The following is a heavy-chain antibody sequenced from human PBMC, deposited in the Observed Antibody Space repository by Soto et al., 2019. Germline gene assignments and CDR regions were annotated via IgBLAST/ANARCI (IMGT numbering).Heavy chain of an antibody. J-gene: IGHJ4*02. Sequence: GGSLRLSCAAAGFTVSNNYMSWVRQAPGKGLEWVSVIYSGGNTYFADSVKGRFTISRDNSKNTLYLQMNSLRAEDTAVYYCARFPGYLWGKGTLVTVSS. CDR3: ARFPGYL. D-gene: IGHD6-13*01. CDR1: GFTVSNNY. CDR2: IYSGGNT. V-gene: IGHV3-53*01.